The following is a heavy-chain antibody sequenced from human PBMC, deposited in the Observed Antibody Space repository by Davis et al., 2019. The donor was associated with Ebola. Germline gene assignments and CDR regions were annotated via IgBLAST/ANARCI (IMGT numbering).Heavy chain of an antibody. CDR2: IFYTGNT. CDR3: ARDTIALNF. D-gene: IGHD2-21*01. Sequence: SETLSLTCTVSGDSISSYSYYWAWLRPSPGKGLESIGSIFYTGNTFYNPSLSSRVTISIDTSNNQFSLKLSSVTAADTAVYYCARDTIALNFWGRGTLVTVSS. J-gene: IGHJ4*02. V-gene: IGHV4-39*07. CDR1: GDSISSYSYY.